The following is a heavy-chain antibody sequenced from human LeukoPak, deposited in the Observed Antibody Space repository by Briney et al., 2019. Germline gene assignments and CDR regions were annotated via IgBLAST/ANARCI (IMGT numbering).Heavy chain of an antibody. V-gene: IGHV4-30-2*01. CDR3: PRVADYYDSSGSGAFDI. D-gene: IGHD3-22*01. Sequence: SETLSLTCAVSGGSISSGGYSWSWIRQPPGKGLEWIGYIYHSGSTYYNPSLKSRVTISVDRSKNQFSLKLSSVTAADTAVYSCPRVADYYDSSGSGAFDISGQGTMVTVSS. CDR2: IYHSGST. CDR1: GGSISSGGYS. J-gene: IGHJ3*02.